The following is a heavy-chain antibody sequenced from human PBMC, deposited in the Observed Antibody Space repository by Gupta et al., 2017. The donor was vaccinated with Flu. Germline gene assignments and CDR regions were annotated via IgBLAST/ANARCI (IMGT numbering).Heavy chain of an antibody. CDR2: IYYSGST. CDR1: GGSISSSSYY. Sequence: QLQLQESGPGLVKPSETLSLTCTVPGGSISSSSYYWGWIRQPPGKGLEWIGSIYYSGSTYYNPSLKSRVTISVDTSKNQFSLKLSSVTAADTAVYYCARHGYSSYYFDYWGQGTLVTVSS. CDR3: ARHGYSSYYFDY. D-gene: IGHD6-13*01. V-gene: IGHV4-39*01. J-gene: IGHJ4*02.